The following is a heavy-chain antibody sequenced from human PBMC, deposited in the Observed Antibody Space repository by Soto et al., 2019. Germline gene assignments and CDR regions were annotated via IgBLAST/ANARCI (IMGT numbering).Heavy chain of an antibody. CDR2: INSDGSST. Sequence: EVQLVESGGGLVQPGGSLRLSCAASGFTFSSYWMHWVRQAPGKGLVWVSHINSDGSSTSYADSVKGRFTISRDNAKNTLYLQMNSLRDEDTAVYYCARGTITSFDYWGQGTLVTVSS. CDR3: ARGTITSFDY. D-gene: IGHD1-20*01. J-gene: IGHJ4*02. CDR1: GFTFSSYW. V-gene: IGHV3-74*01.